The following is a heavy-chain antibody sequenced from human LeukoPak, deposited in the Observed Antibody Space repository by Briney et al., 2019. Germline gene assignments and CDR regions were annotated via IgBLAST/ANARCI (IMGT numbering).Heavy chain of an antibody. CDR1: GGSISSSSYY. D-gene: IGHD3-3*01. V-gene: IGHV4-39*01. J-gene: IGHJ5*02. CDR3: ARGRFLEWSEKPGWFDP. Sequence: SETLSLTCTVSGGSISSSSYYWGWIRQPPGKGLEWIGSIYYSGSTYYNPSLKSRVTISVDTSKNQFSLKLSSVTAADTAVYYCARGRFLEWSEKPGWFDPWGQGTLVTVSS. CDR2: IYYSGST.